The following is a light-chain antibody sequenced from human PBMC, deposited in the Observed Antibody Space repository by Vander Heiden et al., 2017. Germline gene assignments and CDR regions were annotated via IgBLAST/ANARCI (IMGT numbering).Light chain of an antibody. CDR2: AAS. Sequence: AIRITQSPSSLSASTGDRVTITCRASQGISSYLAWYQQKPGKAPKLLIYAASALQSGVPSGFSGSGCGTDFTLTISCRQSEDFAAYYCQQNDSYPLLTFGGGTKVEIK. V-gene: IGKV1-8*01. J-gene: IGKJ4*01. CDR1: QGISSY. CDR3: QQNDSYPLLT.